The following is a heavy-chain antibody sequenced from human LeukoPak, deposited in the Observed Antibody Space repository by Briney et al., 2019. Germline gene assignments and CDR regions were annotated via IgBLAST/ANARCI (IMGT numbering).Heavy chain of an antibody. Sequence: TGGSLRLSCAASGFTFSSYSMNWVRQAPGKGLEWVSSISSSSSYIYYADSVKGRFTISRDNAKNSLYLQMNSLRAEDTAVYYCARVTSGYCSGGSCYSTDYYYGMDVWGQGTTVTVSS. V-gene: IGHV3-21*01. D-gene: IGHD2-15*01. J-gene: IGHJ6*02. CDR1: GFTFSSYS. CDR2: ISSSSSYI. CDR3: ARVTSGYCSGGSCYSTDYYYGMDV.